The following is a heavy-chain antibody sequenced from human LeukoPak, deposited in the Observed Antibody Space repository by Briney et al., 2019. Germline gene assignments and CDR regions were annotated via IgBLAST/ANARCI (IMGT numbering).Heavy chain of an antibody. CDR2: IYYSGST. J-gene: IGHJ4*02. CDR1: GGSISSSSYY. Sequence: SETLSLTCTVSGGSISSSSYYWGWIRQPPGKGLEWIGSIYYSGSTYYNPSLKSRVTISVDTSKKQFSLKLSSVAAADTAVYYCARLPSDSSGWYRFDYWGQGTLIIVS. D-gene: IGHD6-19*01. V-gene: IGHV4-39*01. CDR3: ARLPSDSSGWYRFDY.